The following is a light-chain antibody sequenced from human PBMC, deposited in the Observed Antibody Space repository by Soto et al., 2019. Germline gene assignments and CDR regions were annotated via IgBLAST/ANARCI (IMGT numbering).Light chain of an antibody. CDR3: CSLTTSHTYV. CDR1: SSDVGANNY. CDR2: EVS. V-gene: IGLV2-14*01. J-gene: IGLJ1*01. Sequence: QSALTQPASVSGSPGQPITISCTGTSSDVGANNYVSWYQHHPGKAPKLLIYEVSNRPSGVSSRFSGSKSGNTASLTISGLQAEDEADYYCCSLTTSHTYVFGSGTKLTVL.